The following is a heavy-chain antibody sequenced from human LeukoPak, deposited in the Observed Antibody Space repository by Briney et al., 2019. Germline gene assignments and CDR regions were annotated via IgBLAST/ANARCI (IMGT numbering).Heavy chain of an antibody. V-gene: IGHV3-48*04. CDR2: IDSSSSTI. CDR3: ARDLSGWTLDY. J-gene: IGHJ4*02. CDR1: GFTFSSYS. Sequence: PGGSLRLSCAASGFTFSSYSMNWVRQAPGKGLEWVSYIDSSSSTIYYADSVRGRFTISRDNAKNSLYLQMNSLRAEDTAAYYCARDLSGWTLDYWGQGTLVTVSS. D-gene: IGHD6-19*01.